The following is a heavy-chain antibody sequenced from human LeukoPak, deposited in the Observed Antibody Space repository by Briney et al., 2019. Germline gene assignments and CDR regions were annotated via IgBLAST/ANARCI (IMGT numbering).Heavy chain of an antibody. CDR1: IDSFTNYY. CDR2: VNDSGGT. J-gene: IGHJ5*02. V-gene: IGHV4-34*01. CDR3: ARRLGLGERGIDP. Sequence: SETLSLTCAVYIDSFTNYYWNWIRQTPGKGLEWIGEVNDSGGTNINPSLRSRVILSVDTSKNQFSLKLSSVTAADTAVYYCARRLGLGERGIDPWGQGTLVTVSS. D-gene: IGHD3-10*01.